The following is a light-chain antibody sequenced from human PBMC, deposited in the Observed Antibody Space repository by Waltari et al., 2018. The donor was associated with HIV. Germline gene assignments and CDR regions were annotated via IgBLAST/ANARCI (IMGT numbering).Light chain of an antibody. CDR2: GTS. Sequence: EILMTQSTDTLSVSPGERATPSCRASQSVNSNLAWYQQKPGQTPRLLIYGTSTRATDIPGRFSGSGSGTEFTLTISSLQSEDFAVYYCHHYNNWRETFGQGTKVEIK. V-gene: IGKV3-15*01. J-gene: IGKJ1*01. CDR1: QSVNSN. CDR3: HHYNNWRET.